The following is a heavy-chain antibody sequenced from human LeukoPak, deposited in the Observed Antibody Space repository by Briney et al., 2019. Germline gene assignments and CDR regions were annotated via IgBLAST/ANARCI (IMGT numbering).Heavy chain of an antibody. D-gene: IGHD1-26*01. J-gene: IGHJ6*03. CDR2: ISSSSSYI. CDR3: ARDPYSGSYGNYYYYFMDV. Sequence: GGSLRLSCAASGFTFSSYSMNWVRQAPGKGLEWVSSISSSSSYIYYADSVKGRFTISRDNAKNSLYLQMNSLRAEDTAVYYCARDPYSGSYGNYYYYFMDVWGKGTTVTISS. V-gene: IGHV3-21*01. CDR1: GFTFSSYS.